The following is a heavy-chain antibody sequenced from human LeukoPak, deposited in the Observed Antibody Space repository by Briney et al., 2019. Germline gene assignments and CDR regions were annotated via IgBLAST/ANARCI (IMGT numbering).Heavy chain of an antibody. Sequence: SGTPFLPSTVSGGSISSYYWRWFRQPPGGGVEGFGYIFYSGSTNYNPSRKSRVTISVDTSKNQFSLKLSSVTAADTAVYYCARDGHYYDSSGYYWNYYYGMDVWGQGTTVTVSS. CDR1: GGSISSYY. CDR3: ARDGHYYDSSGYYWNYYYGMDV. CDR2: IFYSGST. D-gene: IGHD3-22*01. V-gene: IGHV4-59*01. J-gene: IGHJ6*02.